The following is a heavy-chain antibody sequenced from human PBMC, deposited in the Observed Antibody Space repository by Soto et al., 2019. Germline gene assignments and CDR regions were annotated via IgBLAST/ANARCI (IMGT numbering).Heavy chain of an antibody. D-gene: IGHD3-10*01. CDR2: INPSGGRT. CDR1: GYTFTTHY. CDR3: ARAGENYGSGTFSPPVRYYFNS. J-gene: IGHJ4*02. Sequence: QVQLVQSGTEVKKPGASVNVSCKASGYTFTTHYMHWVRQAPGQGLEWMGIINPSGGRTTYALKFQGRVTMTSDTSTNTVYVELTSLRSEDTAIYFCARAGENYGSGTFSPPVRYYFNSWGQGTLVTVSS. V-gene: IGHV1-46*01.